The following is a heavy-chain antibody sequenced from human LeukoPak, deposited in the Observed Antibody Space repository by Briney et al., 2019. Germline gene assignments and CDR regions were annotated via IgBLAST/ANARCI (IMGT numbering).Heavy chain of an antibody. V-gene: IGHV1-69*13. CDR2: IIPIFGTA. Sequence: ASVKVSCKASGGTFSSYAISWVRQAPGQGLEWMGGIIPIFGTANYAQKFQGRVTITADESTSTAYMELSSLRSEDTAVYYCARPVDTAMVHYFDYWGQGTLVTVSS. D-gene: IGHD5-18*01. CDR3: ARPVDTAMVHYFDY. CDR1: GGTFSSYA. J-gene: IGHJ4*02.